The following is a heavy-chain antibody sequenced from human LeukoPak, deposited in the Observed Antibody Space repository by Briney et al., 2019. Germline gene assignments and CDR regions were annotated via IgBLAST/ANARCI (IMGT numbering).Heavy chain of an antibody. J-gene: IGHJ4*02. CDR2: ISGSGGNT. D-gene: IGHD3-22*01. V-gene: IGHV3-23*01. CDR3: AGRYDSSGYYLR. Sequence: PGGSLRLSCAASGFTFSSYAMSWVRQAPGKGLEWVSAISGSGGNTYYADSVKGRFTISRDNSKNTLYLQMNSLRAEDTAVYYCAGRYDSSGYYLRWGQGTLVTAPS. CDR1: GFTFSSYA.